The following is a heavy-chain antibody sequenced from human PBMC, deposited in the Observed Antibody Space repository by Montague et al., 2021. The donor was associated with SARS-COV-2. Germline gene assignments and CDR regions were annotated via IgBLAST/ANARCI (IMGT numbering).Heavy chain of an antibody. CDR2: INHSGST. Sequence: SETLSLTCAVYGGSSSGYYWSWIRQPPGKGLALIGEINHSGSTNYNPSLKSRVTISVDTSKNQFSLKLSSVTAADTAVYYCARGRAVTTFYYYYYGMDVWGQGTTVTVSS. CDR1: GGSSSGYY. CDR3: ARGRAVTTFYYYYYGMDV. V-gene: IGHV4-34*01. J-gene: IGHJ6*02. D-gene: IGHD4-17*01.